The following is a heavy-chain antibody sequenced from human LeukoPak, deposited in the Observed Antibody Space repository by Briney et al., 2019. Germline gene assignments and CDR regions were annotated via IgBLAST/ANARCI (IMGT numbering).Heavy chain of an antibody. CDR1: GFTFSSYW. D-gene: IGHD3-10*01. CDR2: IKQDGSEK. Sequence: GGSLRLSWAASGFTFSSYWMSWVRQAPGKGLEWVANIKQDGSEKYYVDSVKGRFTISRDNAKNSLYLQMNSLRAEDTAVYYCARDHGYYGSGSYFDYWGQGTLVTVSS. CDR3: ARDHGYYGSGSYFDY. V-gene: IGHV3-7*01. J-gene: IGHJ4*02.